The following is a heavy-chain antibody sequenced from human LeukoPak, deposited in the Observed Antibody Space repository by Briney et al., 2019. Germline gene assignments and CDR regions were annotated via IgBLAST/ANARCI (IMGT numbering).Heavy chain of an antibody. CDR3: ASTTVTTPEYFQH. CDR2: IIPIFGTA. Sequence: SVKVSCKASGGTFSSYAISWVRQAPGQGLEWMGGIIPIFGTANYAQKFQGRATITADESTSTAYMELSSLRSEDTAVYYCASTTVTTPEYFQHWGQGTLVTVSS. V-gene: IGHV1-69*01. D-gene: IGHD4-17*01. CDR1: GGTFSSYA. J-gene: IGHJ1*01.